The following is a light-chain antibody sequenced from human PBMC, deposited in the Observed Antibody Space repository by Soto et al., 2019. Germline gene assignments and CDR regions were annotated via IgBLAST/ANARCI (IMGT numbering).Light chain of an antibody. V-gene: IGLV1-40*01. CDR3: QSYDSSLSGGV. Sequence: QSVLTQPPSVSGAPGQRVTISCTGSSSNIGAGYDVHWYQQLPGTAPKLLIYGNSNRPSEVPDRFSGSKSGTSASLAITGLQAEDEADYYCQSYDSSLSGGVFGGGTKVTVL. CDR1: SSNIGAGYD. J-gene: IGLJ2*01. CDR2: GNS.